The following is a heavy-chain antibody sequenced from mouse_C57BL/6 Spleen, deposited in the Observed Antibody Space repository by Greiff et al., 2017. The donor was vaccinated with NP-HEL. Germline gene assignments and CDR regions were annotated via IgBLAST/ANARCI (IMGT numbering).Heavy chain of an antibody. J-gene: IGHJ3*01. CDR2: INPSTGGT. Sequence: EVQLQQSGPELVKPGASVKISCKASGYSFTGYYMNWVKQSPEKSLEWIGEINPSTGGTTYNQKFKAKATLTVDKSSSTAYMQLKSLTSEDSAVYYCARSPAWCAYWGQGTLVTVSA. CDR3: ARSPAWCAY. V-gene: IGHV1-42*01. CDR1: GYSFTGYY.